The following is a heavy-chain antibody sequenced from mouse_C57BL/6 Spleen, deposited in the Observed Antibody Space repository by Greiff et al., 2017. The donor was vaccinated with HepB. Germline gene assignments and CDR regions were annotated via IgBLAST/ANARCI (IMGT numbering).Heavy chain of an antibody. J-gene: IGHJ1*03. CDR3: ARGWDWYFDV. Sequence: VQLQQPGAELVRPGSSVKLSCKASGYTFTSDWMDWVKQRPGQGLEWIGNIYPSDSETHYNQKFKDKATLTVDKSSSTAYMQLSSLTSEDSAVYYCARGWDWYFDVWGTGTTVTVSS. CDR1: GYTFTSDW. V-gene: IGHV1-61*01. D-gene: IGHD1-1*02. CDR2: IYPSDSET.